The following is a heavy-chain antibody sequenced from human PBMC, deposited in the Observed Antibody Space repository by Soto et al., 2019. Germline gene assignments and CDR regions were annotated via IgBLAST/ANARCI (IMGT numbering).Heavy chain of an antibody. CDR1: GYTFTSYG. V-gene: IGHV1-18*01. J-gene: IGHJ4*02. CDR2: ISGYNGNT. D-gene: IGHD1-1*01. CDR3: TRDETGTGDY. Sequence: QVELVQSGAEVKKPGASVKVSCKASGYTFTSYGISWVRQAPGQGLEWMGWISGYNGNTNYEQNLQGRVTMTKDKSTSTAYMELRSLRSDDTAVYYCTRDETGTGDYWGQGTLVTVSS.